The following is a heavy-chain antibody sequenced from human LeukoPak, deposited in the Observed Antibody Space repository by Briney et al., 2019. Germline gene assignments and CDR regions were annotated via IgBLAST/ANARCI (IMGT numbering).Heavy chain of an antibody. CDR1: GDSITNYY. CDR2: IYSSGRT. V-gene: IGHV4-4*09. J-gene: IGHJ5*02. D-gene: IGHD6-19*01. CDR3: ARHVATTGWLTWFDP. Sequence: SETLSLTCTVSGDSITNYYWSWIRQPPGKGLEWIGYIYSSGRTNYDPSLKSRLTISIDTSRNGFSMRLSSVTAADTAVYYCARHVATTGWLTWFDPWGQGTLVTVSS.